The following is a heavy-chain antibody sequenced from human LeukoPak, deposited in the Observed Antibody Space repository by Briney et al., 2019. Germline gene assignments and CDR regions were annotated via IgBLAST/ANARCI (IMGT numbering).Heavy chain of an antibody. D-gene: IGHD3-9*01. Sequence: GGSLRLSCAASGFTFSSYGMHWVRQAPGKGLEWVAFIRYDGSNKYYADSVKGRFTISRDNSKNTLYLQMNSLRAEDTAVYYCAKDLYYDMLTGPFDYWGQGTLVTVSS. V-gene: IGHV3-30*02. CDR2: IRYDGSNK. CDR1: GFTFSSYG. CDR3: AKDLYYDMLTGPFDY. J-gene: IGHJ4*02.